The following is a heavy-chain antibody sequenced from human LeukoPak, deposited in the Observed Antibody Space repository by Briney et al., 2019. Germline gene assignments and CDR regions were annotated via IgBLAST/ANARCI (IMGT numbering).Heavy chain of an antibody. CDR2: ISYDGSNK. Sequence: GGSLRLSCAASGFTFSSYAMHWVRQAPGKGLEWVAVISYDGSNKYYADSVKGRFTISRDNSKNTLYLQMNSLRAEDTAVYYCATPGDPLDYWGQGTLVTVSS. J-gene: IGHJ4*02. CDR1: GFTFSSYA. D-gene: IGHD3-16*01. V-gene: IGHV3-30*01. CDR3: ATPGDPLDY.